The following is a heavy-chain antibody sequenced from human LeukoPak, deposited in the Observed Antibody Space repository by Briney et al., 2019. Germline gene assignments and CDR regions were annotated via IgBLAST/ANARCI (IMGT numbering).Heavy chain of an antibody. CDR3: AKDRNGDSAMDY. CDR1: GFTFEDYA. J-gene: IGHJ4*02. Sequence: GGSLRLSCAASGFTFEDYAMHCVRQAPGKGLVWVSGISWHGGTIGYADSVNGRFTISSDNAKNSLYLQMNSLRAEDTALYYCAKDRNGDSAMDYWGQGTLVTVSS. V-gene: IGHV3-9*01. D-gene: IGHD4-17*01. CDR2: ISWHGGTI.